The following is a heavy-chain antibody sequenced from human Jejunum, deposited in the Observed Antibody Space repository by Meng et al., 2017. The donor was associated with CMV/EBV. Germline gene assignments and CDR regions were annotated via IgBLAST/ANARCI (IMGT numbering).Heavy chain of an antibody. CDR3: ATAVPNTSGWYYYFDY. V-gene: IGHV3-15*01. D-gene: IGHD6-19*01. CDR1: GFTFSNAW. CDR2: IKSKTDGGTT. J-gene: IGHJ4*02. Sequence: EAQLVESGGGLVMPGGSLRLCCSASGFTFSNAWMSWVRQVPGKGLEWVGRIKSKTDGGTTDYVAPVKDRFTISRDDSRNTLYLQMNSLRIEDTAVYYCATAVPNTSGWYYYFDYWGQGPLVTVSS.